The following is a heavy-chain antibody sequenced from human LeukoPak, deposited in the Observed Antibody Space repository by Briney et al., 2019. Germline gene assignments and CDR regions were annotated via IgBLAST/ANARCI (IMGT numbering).Heavy chain of an antibody. J-gene: IGHJ6*02. D-gene: IGHD2-21*02. V-gene: IGHV3-23*01. CDR1: GFTFSSYA. Sequence: GGSLRLSCAASGFTFSSYAMSWVRQAPGKGLEWVSAISGSGGSTYYADSVKGRFTISRDNSKNRLYLQMNSLRAEDTAVYYCGTYCGGDCYDYYYGMDVWGQGTTVTVSS. CDR2: ISGSGGST. CDR3: GTYCGGDCYDYYYGMDV.